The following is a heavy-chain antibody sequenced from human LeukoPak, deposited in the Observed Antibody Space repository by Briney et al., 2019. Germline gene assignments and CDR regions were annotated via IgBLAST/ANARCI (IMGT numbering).Heavy chain of an antibody. D-gene: IGHD3-22*01. CDR2: INPNSGGT. V-gene: IGHV1-2*02. Sequence: ASVKVSCKASGYTFTSYYMHWVRQAPGQGLEWMGWINPNSGGTNYAQKFQGRVTMTRDTSISTAYMELSRLRSDDTAVYYCARVRDYYDSSGPLNYWGQGTLVTVSS. J-gene: IGHJ4*02. CDR3: ARVRDYYDSSGPLNY. CDR1: GYTFTSYY.